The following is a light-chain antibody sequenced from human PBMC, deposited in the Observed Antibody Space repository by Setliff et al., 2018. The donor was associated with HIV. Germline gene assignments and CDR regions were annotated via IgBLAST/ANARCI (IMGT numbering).Light chain of an antibody. CDR3: QVWDGNSDHYG. CDR2: DDN. V-gene: IGLV3-21*03. CDR1: NSGSKS. Sequence: SYELTQPPSVSVAPGKTARITCGGNNSGSKSVHWYQQKPGQAPVLVVYDDNDRPSGIPERFSDSNSGNTATLTISRVEAGDEADYYCQVWDGNSDHYGFGTGTKSPS. J-gene: IGLJ1*01.